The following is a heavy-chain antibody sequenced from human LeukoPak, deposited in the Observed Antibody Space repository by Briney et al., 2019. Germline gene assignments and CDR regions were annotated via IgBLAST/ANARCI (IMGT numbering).Heavy chain of an antibody. Sequence: GGSLRLSCAAAGFTFSSYSMNWVRKAPGKVLEWVSSISSSSSYIYYADSVKGRFTISRDNAKNSLYLQMNSLRAEDTAVYYCARDSPRRELDYWGQGTLVTVSS. CDR3: ARDSPRRELDY. CDR1: GFTFSSYS. V-gene: IGHV3-21*01. D-gene: IGHD1-26*01. J-gene: IGHJ4*02. CDR2: ISSSSSYI.